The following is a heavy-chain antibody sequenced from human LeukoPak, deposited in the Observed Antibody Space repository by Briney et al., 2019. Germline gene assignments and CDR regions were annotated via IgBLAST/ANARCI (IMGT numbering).Heavy chain of an antibody. CDR3: ARGAEAGRSKSYYLEY. CDR2: IKHDASEE. V-gene: IGHV3-7*02. CDR1: GITFSSLW. Sequence: GGSLRLSCAASGITFSSLWMSWFRQAPGKGLEWVADIKHDASEEHYVASVKGRFSISRDNAKLYLQMNSLRAEDTAVYYCARGAEAGRSKSYYLEYWGQGTLVTVSS. D-gene: IGHD6-13*01. J-gene: IGHJ4*02.